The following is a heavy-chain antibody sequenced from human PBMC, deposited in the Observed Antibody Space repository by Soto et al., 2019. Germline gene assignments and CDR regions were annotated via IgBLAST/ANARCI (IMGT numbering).Heavy chain of an antibody. CDR2: ISAYNGNT. Sequence: ASVKVSCKASGYTFPSYGISWVRQAPGQGLEWMGWISAYNGNTNYAQKLQGRVTMTTDTSTSTAYMELRSLRSDDTAVYYCAREKRDDFWSGYYHFDYWGQGTLVTVSS. D-gene: IGHD3-3*01. J-gene: IGHJ4*02. CDR1: GYTFPSYG. CDR3: AREKRDDFWSGYYHFDY. V-gene: IGHV1-18*01.